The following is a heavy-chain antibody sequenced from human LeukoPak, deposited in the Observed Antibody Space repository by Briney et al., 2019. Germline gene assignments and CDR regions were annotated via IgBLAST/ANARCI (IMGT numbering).Heavy chain of an antibody. CDR1: GGSISSYY. CDR2: IYTSGST. J-gene: IGHJ5*02. D-gene: IGHD4-4*01. CDR3: ARGMTAVTTYGFDP. Sequence: SETLSLTCSVSGGSISSYYWSWIRQPAGKGLEWIGRIYTSGSTNYNPSLKSRVTMSVDTSKNQFSLKLSSVTAADTAVYYCARGMTAVTTYGFDPWGQGTLVTVSS. V-gene: IGHV4-4*07.